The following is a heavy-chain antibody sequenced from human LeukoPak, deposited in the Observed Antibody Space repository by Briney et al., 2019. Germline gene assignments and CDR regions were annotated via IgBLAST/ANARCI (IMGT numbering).Heavy chain of an antibody. CDR3: ARVVYYYDSSGYPGAFDI. D-gene: IGHD3-22*01. CDR2: ISSSSYI. CDR1: GFTFSYYA. V-gene: IGHV3-69-1*01. J-gene: IGHJ3*02. Sequence: MSGGSLRLSCAASGFTFSYYAMSWVRQAPGKGLEWVSFISSSSYIYYADSVKGRFTISRDNAKNTLYLQMNSLRAEDTAVYYCARVVYYYDSSGYPGAFDIWGQGTMVTVSS.